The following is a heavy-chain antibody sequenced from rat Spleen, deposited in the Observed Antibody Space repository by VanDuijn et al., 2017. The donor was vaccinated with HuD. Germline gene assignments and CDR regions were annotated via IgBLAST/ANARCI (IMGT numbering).Heavy chain of an antibody. CDR1: GFTFTDYG. V-gene: IGHV5-34*01. D-gene: IGHD1-10*01. CDR2: ISKSSGTI. CDR3: TTENYWFAY. Sequence: EVQLVGSGGGLVQPGRSLKLSCVASGFTFTDYGMHWIRQAPGKGLEWVAYISKSSGTIDYADTVKGRFTISRDNAKNTLYLQLSSLRSEDTATYYGTTENYWFAYWGQGTLVTVSS. J-gene: IGHJ3*01.